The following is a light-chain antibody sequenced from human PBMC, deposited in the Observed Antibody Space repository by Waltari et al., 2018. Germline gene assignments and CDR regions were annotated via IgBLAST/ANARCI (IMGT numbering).Light chain of an antibody. Sequence: DVVMTQSPLSLPVTPGERASLPCRSSQSLVHSDGNTYLSWFQQRPGQSPRRLIYKVSNRDSGVPDRFSGSGSGTDFTLKISRVEAEDIAIYYCMQGIHWPRSFGQGTKVEIE. V-gene: IGKV2-30*02. CDR2: KVS. CDR1: QSLVHSDGNTY. CDR3: MQGIHWPRS. J-gene: IGKJ1*01.